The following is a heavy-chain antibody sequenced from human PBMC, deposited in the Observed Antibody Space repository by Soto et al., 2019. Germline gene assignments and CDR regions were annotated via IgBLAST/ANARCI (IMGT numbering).Heavy chain of an antibody. Sequence: QVQLVQSGAEVKKPGSSVKVSCKASGGTFSSYAISWVRQAPGRGLEWMGGIIPLFGRANYAQKFRGRVTITAAAPTSTAYMELSSLRSEDTAVYYCAQTLGLAAAGPGRFDLWGRGTLVTVSS. J-gene: IGHJ2*01. CDR1: GGTFSSYA. CDR2: IIPLFGRA. CDR3: AQTLGLAAAGPGRFDL. D-gene: IGHD6-25*01. V-gene: IGHV1-69*12.